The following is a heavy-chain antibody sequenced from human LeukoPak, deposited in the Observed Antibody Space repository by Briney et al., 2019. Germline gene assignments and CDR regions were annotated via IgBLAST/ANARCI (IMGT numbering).Heavy chain of an antibody. Sequence: GGSLRLSCAASGFTFDDYAMHWVRQAPGKGLEWVSGISWNSGSIGYADSVKGRFTISRDNAKNSLYLQMNSLRAEDTALYYCAKDLSRDSSGYFLRSDAFDIWGQGTMVTVSS. CDR2: ISWNSGSI. CDR1: GFTFDDYA. CDR3: AKDLSRDSSGYFLRSDAFDI. D-gene: IGHD3-22*01. V-gene: IGHV3-9*01. J-gene: IGHJ3*02.